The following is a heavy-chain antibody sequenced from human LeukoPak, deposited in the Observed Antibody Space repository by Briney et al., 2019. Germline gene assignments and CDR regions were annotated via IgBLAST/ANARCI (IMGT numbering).Heavy chain of an antibody. CDR3: TGVSRSSWYDY. Sequence: GGSLRLSCAASGFTFRNAWMSWVRQAPGKGLEWVGLIKSKTDGGTTDYAAPVKGRFTISRDDSKNTLYLQMNSLKTEDTAVYYCTGVSRSSWYDYWGQGTLVTVSS. J-gene: IGHJ4*02. D-gene: IGHD6-13*01. CDR2: IKSKTDGGTT. V-gene: IGHV3-15*01. CDR1: GFTFRNAW.